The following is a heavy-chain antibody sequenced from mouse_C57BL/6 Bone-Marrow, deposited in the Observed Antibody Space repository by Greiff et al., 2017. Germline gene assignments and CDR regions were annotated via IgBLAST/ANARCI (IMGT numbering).Heavy chain of an antibody. CDR3: ARAASYYAMGC. J-gene: IGHJ4*01. CDR1: GYTFTSYW. Sequence: QVQLQQSGAELVKPGASVKLSCTASGYTFTSYWMHWVKQRPGRGLVWIGRIDPNSGGTKYNEKFKSKATLTVDKPSSTAYMQLSGLTSEDSAVYCCARAASYYAMGCWGQGTSVTVSS. CDR2: IDPNSGGT. V-gene: IGHV1-72*01.